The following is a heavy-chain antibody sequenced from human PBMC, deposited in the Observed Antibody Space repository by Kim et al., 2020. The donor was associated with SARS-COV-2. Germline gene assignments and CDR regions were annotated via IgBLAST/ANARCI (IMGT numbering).Heavy chain of an antibody. CDR3: ARGGGSTTVTTNNWFDP. D-gene: IGHD4-17*01. Sequence: HKSRGTISVDTSKNQFSLKLSSVTAADTAVYYCARGGGSTTVTTNNWFDPWGQGTLVTVSS. J-gene: IGHJ5*02. V-gene: IGHV4-34*01.